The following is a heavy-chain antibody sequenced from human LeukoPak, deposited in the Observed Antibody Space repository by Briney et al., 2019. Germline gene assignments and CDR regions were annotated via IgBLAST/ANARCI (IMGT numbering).Heavy chain of an antibody. CDR2: IYYSGST. J-gene: IGHJ5*02. CDR1: GGSISSYY. Sequence: SETLSLTCTVSGGSISSYYWSWIRQPPGKGLEWIGYIYYSGSTNYNPSLKSRVTISVDTSKNQFSLKLSSVTAADTAVYYCARGGLLWFGELLWDNWFDPWGQGTLVTVSS. CDR3: ARGGLLWFGELLWDNWFDP. V-gene: IGHV4-59*08. D-gene: IGHD3-10*01.